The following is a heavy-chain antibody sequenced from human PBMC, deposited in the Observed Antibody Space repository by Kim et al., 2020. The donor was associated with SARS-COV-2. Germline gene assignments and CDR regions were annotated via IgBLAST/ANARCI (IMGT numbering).Heavy chain of an antibody. D-gene: IGHD3-16*01. V-gene: IGHV4-59*13. Sequence: SETLSLTCTVSSGSINDYYWSWIRQPPGKGLEWIGYIYYSGSTTYNPSLKSRVTISVDTSKNQFSLKLTSVTAADTAVYYCARLGGGYYYSGMDVWGQGT. CDR3: ARLGGGYYYSGMDV. J-gene: IGHJ6*02. CDR2: IYYSGST. CDR1: SGSINDYY.